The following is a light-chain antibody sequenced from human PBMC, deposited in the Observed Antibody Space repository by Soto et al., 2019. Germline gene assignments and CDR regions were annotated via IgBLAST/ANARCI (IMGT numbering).Light chain of an antibody. CDR3: QEPDYRPRT. V-gene: IGKV3-20*01. Sequence: EIVFNQSPGTLSLSPGERATLSCRASQSVSSSYLAWYQQKPGQAPRLLIYGASTRAPGFPARFSGSGSGTEFTLTISRLESEDFAVYYCQEPDYRPRTLGQGTKVDI. J-gene: IGKJ1*01. CDR1: QSVSSSY. CDR2: GAS.